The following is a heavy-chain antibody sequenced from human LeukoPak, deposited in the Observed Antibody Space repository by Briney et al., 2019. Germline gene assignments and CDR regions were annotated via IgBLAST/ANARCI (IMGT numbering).Heavy chain of an antibody. J-gene: IGHJ6*03. V-gene: IGHV3-48*03. Sequence: GGSLRLSCAASGFTFSSYEMNWVRQAPGKGLEWVSYISSSGSTIYYADSVKGRFTISRDNAKNSLYLQMNSLRAEDTAVYYCARAGVDYVWGLYYYYYYYMDVWGKGTTVTISS. CDR3: ARAGVDYVWGLYYYYYYYMDV. D-gene: IGHD3-16*01. CDR1: GFTFSSYE. CDR2: ISSSGSTI.